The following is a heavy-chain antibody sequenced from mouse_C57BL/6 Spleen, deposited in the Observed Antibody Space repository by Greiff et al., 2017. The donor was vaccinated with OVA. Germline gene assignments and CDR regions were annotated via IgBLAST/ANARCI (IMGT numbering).Heavy chain of an antibody. J-gene: IGHJ2*01. D-gene: IGHD2-1*01. Sequence: EVKLQESGGDLVKPGGSLKLSCAASGFTFSSYGMSWVRQTPDKRLEWVATISSGGSYTYYPDSVKGRFTISRDNAKNTLYLQMSSLKSEDTAMYYCARGAGNYVLLPLDYWGQGTTLTVSS. V-gene: IGHV5-6*01. CDR2: ISSGGSYT. CDR3: ARGAGNYVLLPLDY. CDR1: GFTFSSYG.